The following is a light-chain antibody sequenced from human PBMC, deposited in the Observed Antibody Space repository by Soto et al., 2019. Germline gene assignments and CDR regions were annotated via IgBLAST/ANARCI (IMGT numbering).Light chain of an antibody. J-gene: IGKJ1*01. CDR1: QSVSSSY. CDR3: KQYGSSQWT. V-gene: IGKV3-20*01. CDR2: GAS. Sequence: LVSGYRVPVSCRASQSVSSSYLTWYQQDPGQEHRLPIYGASTRTTGIPARFSGSGSGSEFTLTISGLQSEDFAVYYCKQYGSSQWTFGKGTKVDSK.